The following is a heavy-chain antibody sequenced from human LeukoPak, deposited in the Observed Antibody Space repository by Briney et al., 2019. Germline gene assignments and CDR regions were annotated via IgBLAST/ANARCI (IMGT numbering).Heavy chain of an antibody. D-gene: IGHD4-17*01. Sequence: GGSLRLSCAASGFTFSSYVMSWVRQAPGKGLEWVSVISVSGDSTYYADSVKGRFTISRDNSKNTLYMQMNSLRVEDTAVYYCAKGGLRSDWFDSWGQGTLVTVSS. J-gene: IGHJ5*01. V-gene: IGHV3-23*01. CDR1: GFTFSSYV. CDR2: ISVSGDST. CDR3: AKGGLRSDWFDS.